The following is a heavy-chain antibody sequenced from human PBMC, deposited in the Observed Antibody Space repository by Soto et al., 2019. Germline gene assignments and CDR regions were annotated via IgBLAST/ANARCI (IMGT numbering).Heavy chain of an antibody. CDR1: GYTFTSYG. V-gene: IGHV1-18*01. CDR3: ARDSFNYYGSGSYSPLNYYYYYGMDV. CDR2: ISAYNGNT. Sequence: ASVKVSCKASGYTFTSYGISWVRQAPGQGLEWMGWISAYNGNTNYAQKLQGRVTMTTDTSTGTAYMELRSLRSDDTAVYYCARDSFNYYGSGSYSPLNYYYYYGMDVWGQGTTVTVSS. D-gene: IGHD3-10*01. J-gene: IGHJ6*02.